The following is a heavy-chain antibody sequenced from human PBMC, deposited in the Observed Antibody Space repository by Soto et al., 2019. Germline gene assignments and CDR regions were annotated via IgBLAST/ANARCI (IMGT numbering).Heavy chain of an antibody. D-gene: IGHD1-20*01. J-gene: IGHJ4*02. CDR1: GYTFTSYA. CDR3: ASAGVRDITRPWSLVDY. CDR2: INAGNGNT. V-gene: IGHV1-3*01. Sequence: ASVKVSCKASGYTFTSYAMHWVRQAPGQRLEWMGWINAGNGNTKYSQKFQGRVTITRDTSASTAYMELNSLRAEDTAVYYCASAGVRDITRPWSLVDYWGQGTLVTVSS.